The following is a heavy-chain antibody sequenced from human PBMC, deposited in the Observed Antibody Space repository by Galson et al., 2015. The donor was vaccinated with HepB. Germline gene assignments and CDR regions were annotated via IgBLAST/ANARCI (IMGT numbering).Heavy chain of an antibody. CDR2: IWYEGSNK. V-gene: IGHV3-33*01. CDR1: GFTFSSYG. CDR3: ARDPGPPRPGFLEWLEVLYGMDV. Sequence: SLRLSCAASGFTFSSYGMHWVRQAPGKGLEWVALIWYEGSNKYYADSVKGRFTISRDNSKNTLFLQMNSLRAEDTAVYYCARDPGPPRPGFLEWLEVLYGMDVWGQGTTVTVSS. J-gene: IGHJ6*02. D-gene: IGHD3-3*01.